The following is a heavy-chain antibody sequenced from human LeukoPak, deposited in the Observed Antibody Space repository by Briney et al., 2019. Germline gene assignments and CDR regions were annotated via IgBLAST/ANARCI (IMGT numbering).Heavy chain of an antibody. D-gene: IGHD3-16*01. Sequence: GGSLRLSCAASGFTFSSYSMNWVRQAPGKGLEWISFVSISGGTIYYADSVKGRFRISRDNAKSSLDLEMSSLRAEDTAVYYCATLRPDAFDIWGQGTMVTVSS. V-gene: IGHV3-48*04. CDR2: VSISGGTI. J-gene: IGHJ3*02. CDR3: ATLRPDAFDI. CDR1: GFTFSSYS.